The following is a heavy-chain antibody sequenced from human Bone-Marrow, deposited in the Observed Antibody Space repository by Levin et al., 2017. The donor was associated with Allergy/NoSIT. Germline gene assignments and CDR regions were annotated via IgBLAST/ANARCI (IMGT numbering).Heavy chain of an antibody. CDR2: IWFDGSNI. J-gene: IGHJ4*02. V-gene: IGHV3-33*01. CDR3: ARDRGDCSGSVCLSDYFDY. Sequence: PGGSLRLSCRVSRFTFSHVGMHWVRQAPGKGLEWVAVIWFDGSNIKYADSVKGRFTISRDNSKNTLYLHMNNLRVEDTAVYYCARDRGDCSGSVCLSDYFDYWDQGTLVIVSS. CDR1: RFTFSHVG. D-gene: IGHD2-15*01.